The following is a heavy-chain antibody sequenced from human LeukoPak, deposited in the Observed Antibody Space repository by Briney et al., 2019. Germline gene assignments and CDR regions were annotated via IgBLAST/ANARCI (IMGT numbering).Heavy chain of an antibody. Sequence: PGGSLRLSCAASEFTLSGYDVNWVRQAPGKGLEWVSYISTSGSHMYYADSVKGRLTISRDNAKNSVYLQMNSLRAEDTAVYYCARGSGWYFYWGQGTLVTVSS. V-gene: IGHV3-48*03. D-gene: IGHD6-19*01. CDR1: EFTLSGYD. J-gene: IGHJ4*02. CDR2: ISTSGSHM. CDR3: ARGSGWYFY.